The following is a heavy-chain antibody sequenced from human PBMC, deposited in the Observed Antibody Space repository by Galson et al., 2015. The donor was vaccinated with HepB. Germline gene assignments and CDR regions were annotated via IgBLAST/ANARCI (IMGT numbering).Heavy chain of an antibody. CDR3: AKDLYRREYYYYGMDV. J-gene: IGHJ6*02. CDR1: GFTFDDYA. V-gene: IGHV3-9*01. CDR2: ISWNSGSI. D-gene: IGHD1-26*01. Sequence: SLRLSCAASGFTFDDYAMHWVRQAPGKGLEWVSGISWNSGSIGYADSVKGRFTISRDNAKNSLYLQMNSLRAEDTALYYCAKDLYRREYYYYGMDVWGQGTTFTVSS.